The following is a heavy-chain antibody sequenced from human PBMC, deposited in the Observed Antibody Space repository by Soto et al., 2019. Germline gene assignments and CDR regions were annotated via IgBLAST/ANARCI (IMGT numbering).Heavy chain of an antibody. V-gene: IGHV4-59*08. CDR2: ISSSGNT. D-gene: IGHD3-3*02. J-gene: IGHJ4*02. CDR1: GGSISGYY. CDR3: ARRGSFDSAHYFDY. Sequence: QVQLQESGPGLVKPSETLSLTCTVSGGSISGYYWSWIRQPPGKGLEWIAYISSSGNTNYNPSLKSRVTISIDTSKNQFSLELSSVTAADTAVYHCARRGSFDSAHYFDYWGQGIPVTVSS.